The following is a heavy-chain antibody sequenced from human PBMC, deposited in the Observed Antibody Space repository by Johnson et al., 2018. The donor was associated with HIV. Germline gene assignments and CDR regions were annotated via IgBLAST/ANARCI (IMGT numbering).Heavy chain of an antibody. J-gene: IGHJ3*02. V-gene: IGHV3-20*04. CDR2: ASGSGGTT. D-gene: IGHD6-19*01. Sequence: VQLVESGGGVVRPGGSLRLPCAASGFTFDDYGMSWVRQAPGKGLEWVSGASGSGGTTYYADSVKGRFTISRDNARDTLYLQMHRLRAEDTAVYYCARDLALVGGWSPFDIWGQGTMVTVSS. CDR1: GFTFDDYG. CDR3: ARDLALVGGWSPFDI.